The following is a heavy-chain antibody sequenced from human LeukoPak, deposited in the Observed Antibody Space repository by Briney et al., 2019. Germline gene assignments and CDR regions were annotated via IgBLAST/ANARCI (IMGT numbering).Heavy chain of an antibody. CDR1: GLTFSSYG. J-gene: IGHJ3*02. CDR3: AKDLTYYYDSSGYGDAFDI. V-gene: IGHV3-30*02. D-gene: IGHD3-22*01. Sequence: PGGSLRLSCAASGLTFSSYGMHWVRQAPGKGLEWVAFIRYDGSNKYYADSVKGRFTISRDNSKNTLYLQMNSLRAEDTAVYYCAKDLTYYYDSSGYGDAFDIWGQGTMVTVSP. CDR2: IRYDGSNK.